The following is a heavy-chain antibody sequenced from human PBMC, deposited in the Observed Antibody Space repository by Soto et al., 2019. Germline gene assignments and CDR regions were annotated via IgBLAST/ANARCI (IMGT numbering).Heavy chain of an antibody. Sequence: SSETLSLTCTVSGGSISSSSYYWGWIRQPPGKGLEWIGSIYYSGSTYYNPSLKSRVTISVDTSKNQFSLKLSSVTAADTAVYYCARGYSSSWYYGYWGQGTLVTVSS. CDR2: IYYSGST. CDR1: GGSISSSSYY. J-gene: IGHJ4*02. V-gene: IGHV4-39*01. D-gene: IGHD6-13*01. CDR3: ARGYSSSWYYGY.